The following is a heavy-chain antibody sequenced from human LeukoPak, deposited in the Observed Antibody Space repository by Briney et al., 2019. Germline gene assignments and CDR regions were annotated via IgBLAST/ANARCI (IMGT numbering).Heavy chain of an antibody. CDR3: ARYCSSTSCYYYYGMDV. V-gene: IGHV1-69*06. Sequence: SVRVSCKASGGTFSRDAISWGRQAPGQGVGWRGGIIPMFGTANYAQKLQGRVTITADKSTSTAYMELSSLRSEDTAVYYCARYCSSTSCYYYYGMDVWGKGTTVTVSS. CDR2: IIPMFGTA. CDR1: GGTFSRDA. D-gene: IGHD2-2*01. J-gene: IGHJ6*04.